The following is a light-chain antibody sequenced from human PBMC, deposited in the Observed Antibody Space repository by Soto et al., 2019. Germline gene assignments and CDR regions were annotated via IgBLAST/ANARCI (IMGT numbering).Light chain of an antibody. CDR1: QSVSSSY. CDR3: QQYCSSPPYT. V-gene: IGKV3-20*01. Sequence: EIVLTQSPGTLSLSPGERATLSCRASQSVSSSYLAWYQQKTGQAPRLLIYGAYSRATGIPDRFSGSGSGTDFTLTISRLEPEDFALYYCQQYCSSPPYTFGQGTKLAIK. CDR2: GAY. J-gene: IGKJ2*01.